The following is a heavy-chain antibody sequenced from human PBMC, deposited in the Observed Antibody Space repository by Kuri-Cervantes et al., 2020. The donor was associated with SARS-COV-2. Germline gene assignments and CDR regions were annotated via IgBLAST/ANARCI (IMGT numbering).Heavy chain of an antibody. D-gene: IGHD1-14*01. J-gene: IGHJ6*02. CDR2: ISHDGKNK. Sequence: LSLTCAASGFNFSRTDMHWVRQAPGKGLEWVAVISHDGKNKKCIASGKGRFTISRDNSENTVSLQMNSLRPEDTAVYYCARDRETTWYYGMDVWGQGTTVTVSS. CDR3: ARDRETTWYYGMDV. V-gene: IGHV3-30*03. CDR1: GFNFSRTD.